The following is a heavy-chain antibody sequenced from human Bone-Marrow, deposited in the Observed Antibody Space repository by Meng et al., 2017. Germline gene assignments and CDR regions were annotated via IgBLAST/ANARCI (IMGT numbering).Heavy chain of an antibody. V-gene: IGHV3-23*01. J-gene: IGHJ4*02. CDR2: ISGSGDDT. D-gene: IGHD6-19*01. Sequence: GESLKISCAASGFTFRTYAMSWVRQAPGKGLEWVSAISGSGDDTYYADPVKGRFTISRDNSKNTLYLQMNSLRAEDRAVYYCVKCSSGWYWGHFDYWGQGTRVTVSS. CDR1: GFTFRTYA. CDR3: VKCSSGWYWGHFDY.